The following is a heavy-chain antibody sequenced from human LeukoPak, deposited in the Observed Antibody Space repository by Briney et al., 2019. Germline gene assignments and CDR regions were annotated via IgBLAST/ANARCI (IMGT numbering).Heavy chain of an antibody. V-gene: IGHV3-23*01. D-gene: IGHD3-10*01. CDR2: ISGSGDNT. Sequence: GGSLRLSCAASGFTFSSYGMSWVRQAPGRGLEWVSTISGSGDNTYYADSVKGRFTISRDNAKNSLYLQMNSLRAEDTAVYYCASGALLPAFDYWGQGTLVTVSS. CDR1: GFTFSSYG. CDR3: ASGALLPAFDY. J-gene: IGHJ4*02.